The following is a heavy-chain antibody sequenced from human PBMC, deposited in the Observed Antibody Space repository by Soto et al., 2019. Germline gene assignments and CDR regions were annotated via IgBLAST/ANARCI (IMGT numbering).Heavy chain of an antibody. D-gene: IGHD2-15*01. Sequence: EVQLLESGGGLVQPGGSLRLSCAASGFTFSSYAMSWVRQAPGKGLEWVSAISGSGGSTYYADSVKGRFTISRDNSKNTLYLQMNRLRTEDTAVYYCVKGAFIVVVVAATDWFDPWGQGTLVTVSS. CDR3: VKGAFIVVVVAATDWFDP. J-gene: IGHJ5*02. V-gene: IGHV3-23*01. CDR1: GFTFSSYA. CDR2: ISGSGGST.